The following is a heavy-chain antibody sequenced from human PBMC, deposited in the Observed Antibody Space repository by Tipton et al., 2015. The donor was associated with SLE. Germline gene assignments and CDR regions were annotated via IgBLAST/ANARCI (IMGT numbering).Heavy chain of an antibody. Sequence: LRLSCTVSGGSISSYYWSWIRQPPGKGLEWIGYIYYSGSTNYNPSLKGRVTISVDTSKNQFSLKLSSVTAADTAVYYCARFGVVTNYYYYGMDVWGQGTTVPVSS. V-gene: IGHV4-59*01. CDR1: GGSISSYY. D-gene: IGHD3-3*01. CDR2: IYYSGST. J-gene: IGHJ6*02. CDR3: ARFGVVTNYYYYGMDV.